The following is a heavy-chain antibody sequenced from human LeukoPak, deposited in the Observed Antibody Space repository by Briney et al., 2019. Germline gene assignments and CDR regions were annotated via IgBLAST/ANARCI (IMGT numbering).Heavy chain of an antibody. D-gene: IGHD3-22*01. Sequence: GGSLRLSCAASGFTFSSYEMNWVRQAPGKGLEWVSYISSSGSTIYYADSVKGRFTISRDNAKNSLYLQMNSLRAENTAVYYCARDRHYDSSGYYYPGNWYFDLWGRGTLVTVSS. CDR1: GFTFSSYE. CDR2: ISSSGSTI. J-gene: IGHJ2*01. CDR3: ARDRHYDSSGYYYPGNWYFDL. V-gene: IGHV3-48*03.